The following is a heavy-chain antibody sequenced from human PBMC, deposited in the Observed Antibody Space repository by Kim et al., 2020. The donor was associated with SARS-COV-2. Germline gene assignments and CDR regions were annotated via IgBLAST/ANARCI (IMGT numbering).Heavy chain of an antibody. Sequence: ASVKVSCKASGYTFTSYAMHWVRQAPGQRLEWMGWINAGNGNTKYSQKFQGRVTITRDTSASTAYMELSSLRSEDTAVYYCARVVAAAGNVIQLWLPHFDCWGQGTLVTVSS. CDR2: INAGNGNT. CDR3: ARVVAAAGNVIQLWLPHFDC. CDR1: GYTFTSYA. J-gene: IGHJ4*02. D-gene: IGHD6-13*01. V-gene: IGHV1-3*01.